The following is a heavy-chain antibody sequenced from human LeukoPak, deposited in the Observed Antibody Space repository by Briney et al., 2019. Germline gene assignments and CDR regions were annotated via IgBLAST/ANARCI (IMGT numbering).Heavy chain of an antibody. CDR2: FDPEDGET. CDR3: ATVYRDSSGYHFDY. Sequence: GGSLRLSCAASGFTFSSYAMSWVRQAPGKGLEWMGGFDPEDGETIYAQKFQGRVTMTEDTSTDTAYMELSSLRSEDTAVYYCATVYRDSSGYHFDYWGQGTLVTVSS. CDR1: GFTFSSYA. D-gene: IGHD3-22*01. V-gene: IGHV1-24*01. J-gene: IGHJ4*02.